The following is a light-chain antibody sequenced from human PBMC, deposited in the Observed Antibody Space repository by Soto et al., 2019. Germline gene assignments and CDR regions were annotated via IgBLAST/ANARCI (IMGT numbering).Light chain of an antibody. CDR2: GAC. CDR1: QSVTGTY. J-gene: IGKJ3*01. CDR3: QHYVRLPPAFT. Sequence: EIVLTQSPGTLSLFPGERATLSCRASQSVTGTYLAWYRQEPGQPPRLLIYGACNRATGVPDRFTGSGSVTNFTLTISRLEPVDFAVYYCQHYVRLPPAFTFGPGTTVHIK. V-gene: IGKV3-20*01.